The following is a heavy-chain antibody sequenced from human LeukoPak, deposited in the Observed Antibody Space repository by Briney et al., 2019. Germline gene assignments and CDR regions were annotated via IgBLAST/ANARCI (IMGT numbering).Heavy chain of an antibody. CDR2: INWNGGST. Sequence: GGSLRLSCAASGFTFDDYEMSWVCQAPGKGLEWVSGINWNGGSTGYADSVKGRFTISRDNSKNTLSLQMNSLRAEDTAVYYCARDSLGVPAYAVSVSICLDVWGQGTTVTVSS. V-gene: IGHV3-20*04. J-gene: IGHJ6*02. CDR3: ARDSLGVPAYAVSVSICLDV. CDR1: GFTFDDYE. D-gene: IGHD3-16*01.